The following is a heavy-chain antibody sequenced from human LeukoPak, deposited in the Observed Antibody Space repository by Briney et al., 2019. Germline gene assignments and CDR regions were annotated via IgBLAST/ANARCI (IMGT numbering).Heavy chain of an antibody. CDR2: INTDGSGT. D-gene: IGHD3-16*01. V-gene: IGHV3-74*01. CDR3: ARSMGE. J-gene: IGHJ4*02. CDR1: GFTFSGSW. Sequence: GGPLRLSCEASGFTFSGSWMHWVRQAPGKGLEWVSRINTDGSGTSYADSVKGRFTISRDNAKNTLYLQMNSLRAEDTAVYYCARSMGEGGQGTLVTVSS.